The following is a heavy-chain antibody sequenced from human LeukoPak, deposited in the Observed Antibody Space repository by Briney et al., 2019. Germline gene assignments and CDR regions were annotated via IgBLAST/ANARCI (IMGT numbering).Heavy chain of an antibody. D-gene: IGHD6-13*01. J-gene: IGHJ4*02. CDR1: GYTFTSYY. CDR3: ARDQTGGAAAGTLAYDY. CDR2: INPSGGST. Sequence: ASVKVSCKASGYTFTSYYMHWVRQAPGQGLEWMGIINPSGGSTSYAQKFQGRVTMTRDMSTSTVYMELSSLRSEDTAVYYCARDQTGGAAAGTLAYDYWGQGTLVTVSS. V-gene: IGHV1-46*01.